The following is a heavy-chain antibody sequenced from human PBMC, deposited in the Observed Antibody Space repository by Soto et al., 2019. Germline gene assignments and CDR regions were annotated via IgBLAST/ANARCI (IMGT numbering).Heavy chain of an antibody. CDR1: GGSISSHY. J-gene: IGHJ6*02. V-gene: IGHV4-59*11. CDR2: IYYRGST. CDR3: ARDGREASGMDV. Sequence: PSETLSLTCTVSGGSISSHYWCWVRQAPGKGLEWIGHIYYRGSTTYNPSLRSRSTISVDTSNNQFSLKLNSVTTADTAVYYCARDGREASGMDVWGQGTKVTVSS. D-gene: IGHD1-26*01.